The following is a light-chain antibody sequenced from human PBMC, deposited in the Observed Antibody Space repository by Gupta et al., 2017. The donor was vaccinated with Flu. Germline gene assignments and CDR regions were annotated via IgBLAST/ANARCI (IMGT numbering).Light chain of an antibody. CDR3: QQYGNSPRYS. CDR1: QFVSSGY. Sequence: VLTQSPGTLSLSPGERATLSCRASQFVSSGYLAWYQQKPGQAPRLLIYGASNRATGIPDRFSGSGSGTDFTLTISRLEPEDFAVYHCQQYGNSPRYSFGQGTKLEIK. J-gene: IGKJ2*03. CDR2: GAS. V-gene: IGKV3-20*01.